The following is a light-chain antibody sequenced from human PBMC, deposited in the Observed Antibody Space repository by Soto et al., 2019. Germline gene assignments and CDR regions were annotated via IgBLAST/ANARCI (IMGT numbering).Light chain of an antibody. CDR3: XXXXAYPLT. V-gene: IGKV1-6*01. Sequence: AIQMTQSPSSLSACVGDRVTITCRASQGITNDLGWYQQKPGKAPKLLIYSAFTLHSGVPSRFSGSGSGTEFTLXIXSXXPEDXXXXXXXXXXAYPLTFGGGTKVEIE. CDR2: SAF. J-gene: IGKJ4*01. CDR1: QGITND.